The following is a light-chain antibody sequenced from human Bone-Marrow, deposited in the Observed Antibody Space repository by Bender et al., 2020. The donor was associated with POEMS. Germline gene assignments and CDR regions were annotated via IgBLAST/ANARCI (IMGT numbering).Light chain of an antibody. V-gene: IGLV2-14*03. Sequence: QSALTQPASVSGSPGQSITISCTGTSNDVGGYKYVSWYQQHPGKAPKLVIYDVTNRPSGVSYRFSGSKSGNTASLTISWLQAEDEADYFCGSCTTTSHVVFGGGTKLTVL. CDR3: GSCTTTSHVV. CDR2: DVT. J-gene: IGLJ2*01. CDR1: SNDVGGYKY.